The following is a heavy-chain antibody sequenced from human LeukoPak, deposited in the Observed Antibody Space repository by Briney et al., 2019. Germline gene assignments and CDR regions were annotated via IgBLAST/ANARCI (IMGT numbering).Heavy chain of an antibody. V-gene: IGHV4-34*01. CDR1: GGSFSGYY. CDR3: ADSTSWQDAFDI. Sequence: SETLSINCAVYGGSFSGYYWSWIRQPPGKGLEWIGEINHSGSTNYNPSLKSRVTISVDTSKNQFSLKLSSVTAADTAVYYCADSTSWQDAFDIWGQGTMVTVSS. CDR2: INHSGST. D-gene: IGHD6-13*01. J-gene: IGHJ3*02.